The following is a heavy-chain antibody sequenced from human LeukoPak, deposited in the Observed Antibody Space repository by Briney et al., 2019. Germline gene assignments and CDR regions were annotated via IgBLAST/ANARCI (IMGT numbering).Heavy chain of an antibody. V-gene: IGHV3-21*01. D-gene: IGHD2-15*01. CDR1: GFTFSSYS. J-gene: IGHJ4*02. CDR3: ARVWEGIGGYCSGGSCYSIDY. CDR2: ISSSSSYI. Sequence: GGSLRLSCAASGFTFSSYSMNWDRQAPGKGLEWVSSISSSSSYIYYADSVKGRFTISRDNAKNSLYLQMNSLRAEDTAVYYCARVWEGIGGYCSGGSCYSIDYWGQGTLVTVSS.